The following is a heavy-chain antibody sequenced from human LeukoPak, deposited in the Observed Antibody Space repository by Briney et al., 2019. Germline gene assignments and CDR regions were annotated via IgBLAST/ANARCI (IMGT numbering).Heavy chain of an antibody. J-gene: IGHJ6*03. CDR3: AKDRDSGSYFYYYYMDV. CDR1: GFTFSSYW. D-gene: IGHD1-26*01. CDR2: INNDGSGT. V-gene: IGHV3-74*01. Sequence: GGSLRLSCAASGFTFSSYWMHWVRQAPGKGPVWVSRINNDGSGTTYADSVKGRFTISRDDAKNTLYLQMNSLRAEDTAVYYCAKDRDSGSYFYYYYMDVWGKGTTVTVSS.